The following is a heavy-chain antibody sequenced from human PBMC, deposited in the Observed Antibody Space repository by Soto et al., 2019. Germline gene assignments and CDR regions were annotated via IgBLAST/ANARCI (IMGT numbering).Heavy chain of an antibody. Sequence: QITLKESGPTLVKPTQTLTLTCTFSGFSLSTSGLGVGWIRQPPGKDLEWLVLIFWNDDKRYSPFLKSRLTINKDTTKNQVVLTMTQIGPVDTATYSCAHRALGTVSDAFDIWGQWPMVTVSS. CDR1: GFSLSTSGLG. D-gene: IGHD2-21*02. CDR2: IFWNDDK. CDR3: AHRALGTVSDAFDI. J-gene: IGHJ3*02. V-gene: IGHV2-5*01.